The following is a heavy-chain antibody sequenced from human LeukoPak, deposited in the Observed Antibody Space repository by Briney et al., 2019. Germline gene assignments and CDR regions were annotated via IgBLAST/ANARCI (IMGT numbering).Heavy chain of an antibody. V-gene: IGHV3-30-3*01. CDR2: ISYDGSNK. CDR1: GFTFSSYA. J-gene: IGHJ4*02. D-gene: IGHD2-21*02. CDR3: ARDYCGGDCYFPNYYFDY. Sequence: PGRSLRLSCAASGFTFSSYAMHWVRQAPGKALEWVAVISYDGSNKYYADSVKGRFTISRDNSKNTLYLQMNSLRAEDTAVYYCARDYCGGDCYFPNYYFDYWGQGTLVTVSS.